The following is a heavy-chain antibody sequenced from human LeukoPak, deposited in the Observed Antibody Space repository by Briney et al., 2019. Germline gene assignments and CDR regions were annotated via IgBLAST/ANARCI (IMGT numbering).Heavy chain of an antibody. Sequence: SETLSLTCTISGGSISSYYWSWIRQPAGKGLEWIGRIYTSGSTNYNPSLKSRVTMSVDTSKNQFSLKLSSVTAADTTVYYCARERYCGGDCHTFDYWGQGTLVTVSS. V-gene: IGHV4-4*07. D-gene: IGHD2-21*02. CDR1: GGSISSYY. J-gene: IGHJ4*02. CDR3: ARERYCGGDCHTFDY. CDR2: IYTSGST.